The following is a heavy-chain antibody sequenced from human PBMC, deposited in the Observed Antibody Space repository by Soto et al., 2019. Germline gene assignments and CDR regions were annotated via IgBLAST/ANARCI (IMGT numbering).Heavy chain of an antibody. CDR3: ARVTRAKTSRSLYNWFDH. J-gene: IGHJ5*02. CDR1: GGSFSGYY. D-gene: IGHD6-13*01. CDR2: INHSGST. V-gene: IGHV4-34*01. Sequence: SETLSLTCAVYGGSFSGYYWSWIRQPPGKGLEWIGEINHSGSTNYNPSLKSRVTISVDTSKNQFSLKLSSVTAADTAVYYCARVTRAKTSRSLYNWFDHWGQGTLVTVSS.